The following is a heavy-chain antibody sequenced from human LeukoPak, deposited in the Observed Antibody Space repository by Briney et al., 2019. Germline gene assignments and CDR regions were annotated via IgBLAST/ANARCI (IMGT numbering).Heavy chain of an antibody. CDR3: ARASYYDFWSGYNFDY. V-gene: IGHV3-7*01. D-gene: IGHD3-3*01. Sequence: GGSLRLSCAASGFTFSSYWMSWVRQAPGKGLEWVANIKQDGSEKYYVDSLKGRFTISRDNAKNSLYLQMNSLRAEDTAVYYCARASYYDFWSGYNFDYWGQGTLVTVSS. J-gene: IGHJ4*02. CDR2: IKQDGSEK. CDR1: GFTFSSYW.